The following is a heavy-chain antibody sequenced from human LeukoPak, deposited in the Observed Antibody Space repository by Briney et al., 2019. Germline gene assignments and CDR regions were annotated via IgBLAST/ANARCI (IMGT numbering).Heavy chain of an antibody. Sequence: PGGSLRLSCAASGFTFSSYAMSWVRQAPGKGLEWVSAISGSGGSTYYADSVRGRFTISRDNSKNTLYLQMNSLRAEGTAVYYCAKEDIAVAGRGGVDYWGQGTLVTVSS. CDR3: AKEDIAVAGRGGVDY. V-gene: IGHV3-23*01. CDR1: GFTFSSYA. CDR2: ISGSGGST. J-gene: IGHJ4*02. D-gene: IGHD6-19*01.